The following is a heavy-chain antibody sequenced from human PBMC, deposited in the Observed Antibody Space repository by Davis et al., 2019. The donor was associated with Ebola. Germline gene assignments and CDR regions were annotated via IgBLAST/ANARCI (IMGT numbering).Heavy chain of an antibody. J-gene: IGHJ5*02. V-gene: IGHV4-59*01. CDR1: GDPIDSFY. D-gene: IGHD5-12*01. Sequence: SETLSLTCKVSGDPIDSFYWTWIRQPPGKGLEWIGYVYHTGSTSYSPSLKSRVTISVDTSQNQFSLKLSSVTAADTAVYYCAGYDYWFDPWGQGALVTVSS. CDR3: AGYDYWFDP. CDR2: VYHTGST.